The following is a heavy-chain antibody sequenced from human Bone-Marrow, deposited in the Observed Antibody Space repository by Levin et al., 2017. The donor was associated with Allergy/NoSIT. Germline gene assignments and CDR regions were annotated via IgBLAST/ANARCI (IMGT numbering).Heavy chain of an antibody. CDR3: ARGEPPDFDY. Sequence: LRLSCTVSGGSITSGDHYWSWIRQPPGKGLEWIGYIYYSGSPYYNPSLKSRIGISLDTSKNQFSLKVNSVTAADTAVYYCARGEPPDFDYWGQGTLVTVSS. V-gene: IGHV4-30-4*01. CDR1: GGSITSGDHY. CDR2: IYYSGSP. D-gene: IGHD1-26*01. J-gene: IGHJ4*02.